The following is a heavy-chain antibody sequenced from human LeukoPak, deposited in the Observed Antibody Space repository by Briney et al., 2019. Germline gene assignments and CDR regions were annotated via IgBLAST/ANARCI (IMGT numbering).Heavy chain of an antibody. CDR3: AANRFVY. Sequence: GASVKVSCKVSGHTLTELSMHWVRQAPGKGLEWMGGYALEADGTICAREFQGRLTMTEDTSTNTAFMELSSLRSEDTAVYYCAANRFVYWGQGTLVTVSS. V-gene: IGHV1-24*01. J-gene: IGHJ4*02. D-gene: IGHD1-14*01. CDR2: YALEADGT. CDR1: GHTLTELS.